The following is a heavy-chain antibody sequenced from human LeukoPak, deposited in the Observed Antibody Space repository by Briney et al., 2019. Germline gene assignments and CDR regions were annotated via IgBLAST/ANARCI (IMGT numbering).Heavy chain of an antibody. Sequence: SETLSLTCTVSGGSISSYYWSWIRQPAGKGLEWIGRIYTSGSTNYNPSLKSRVTMSVDTSKNPFSLKLSSVTAADTAVYYCARSPHKYSSSKAFDYWGQGTLVTVSS. D-gene: IGHD6-6*01. CDR1: GGSISSYY. V-gene: IGHV4-4*07. J-gene: IGHJ4*02. CDR2: IYTSGST. CDR3: ARSPHKYSSSKAFDY.